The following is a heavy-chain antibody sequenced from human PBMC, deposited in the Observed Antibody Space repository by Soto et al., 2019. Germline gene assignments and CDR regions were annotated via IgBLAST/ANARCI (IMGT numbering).Heavy chain of an antibody. V-gene: IGHV4-34*01. CDR1: GGSFSGYY. Sequence: SETLSLTCVVYGGSFSGYYWSWIRQSPGKGLEWIGGINHRGSTNYNPSLESRVTISVDTSKNQFSLKLPSVTAADTAMYNCARDGFCTSTTCRVGNWFDPWGQGTLVTVSS. CDR3: ARDGFCTSTTCRVGNWFDP. J-gene: IGHJ5*02. CDR2: INHRGST. D-gene: IGHD2-2*01.